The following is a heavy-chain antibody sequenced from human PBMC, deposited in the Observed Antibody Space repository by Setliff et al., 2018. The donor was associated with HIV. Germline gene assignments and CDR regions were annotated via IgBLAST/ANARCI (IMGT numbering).Heavy chain of an antibody. CDR2: INRSGGTT. V-gene: IGHV1-46*01. CDR1: GYTFTSYA. J-gene: IGHJ4*02. D-gene: IGHD6-19*01. CDR3: ARDRTHRSGWYGYFEY. Sequence: VASVKVSCKTSGYTFTSYAMHWVRQAPGQGLEWMGIINRSGGTTNYAQKFQGRVTMTRDTSTSTVYMEVSSLRSDDTAVYYCARDRTHRSGWYGYFEYWGQGTLVTAPQ.